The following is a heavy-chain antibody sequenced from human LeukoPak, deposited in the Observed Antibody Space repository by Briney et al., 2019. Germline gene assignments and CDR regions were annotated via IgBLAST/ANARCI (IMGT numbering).Heavy chain of an antibody. CDR2: INPSGGST. CDR3: ARANLKGWLQSQSLNY. Sequence: GASVKVSCKASGYTFTSYYMHWVRQAPGQGLEWMGIINPSGGSTSYAQKFQGRVTMTRDTSTSTVYMELSSLRSEDTAVYYCARANLKGWLQSQSLNYWGQGTLVTVSS. J-gene: IGHJ4*02. V-gene: IGHV1-46*01. CDR1: GYTFTSYY. D-gene: IGHD5-24*01.